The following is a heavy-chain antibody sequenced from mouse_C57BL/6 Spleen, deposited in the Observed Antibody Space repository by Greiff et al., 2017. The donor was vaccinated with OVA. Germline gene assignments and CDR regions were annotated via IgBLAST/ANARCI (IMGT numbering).Heavy chain of an antibody. CDR2: ISGGGGNT. D-gene: IGHD2-4*01. Sequence: RVESGGGLVKPGGSLKLSCAASGFTFSSYTMSWVRQTPEKRLEWVATISGGGGNTYYPDSVKGRFTISRDNAKNTLYLQMSSLRSEDTALYYCARHEGLRYFDYWGQGTTLTVSS. J-gene: IGHJ2*01. V-gene: IGHV5-9*01. CDR1: GFTFSSYT. CDR3: ARHEGLRYFDY.